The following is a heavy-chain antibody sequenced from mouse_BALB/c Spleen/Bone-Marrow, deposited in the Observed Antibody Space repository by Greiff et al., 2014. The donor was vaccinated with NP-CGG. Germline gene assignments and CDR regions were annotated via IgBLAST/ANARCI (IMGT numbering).Heavy chain of an antibody. D-gene: IGHD1-1*01. CDR2: ISGGGSYT. V-gene: IGHV5-9-2*01. CDR1: GFTFSSYG. Sequence: LQQSGGGLVKPGGSLKLSCAASGFTFSSYGMSWVRQTPEKRLEWVATISGGGSYTYYPDSVKGRFTISRDNAKNNLYLQMSSLRSEDTALYYCARQAGGSGYFDYWGQGTTLTVSS. CDR3: ARQAGGSGYFDY. J-gene: IGHJ2*01.